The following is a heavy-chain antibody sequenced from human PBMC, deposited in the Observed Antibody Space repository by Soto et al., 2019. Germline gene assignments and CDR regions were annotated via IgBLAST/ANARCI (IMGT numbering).Heavy chain of an antibody. Sequence: ASVKVSCKASGYTFTSYYMHWVRRAPGQGLEWMGIINPSGGSTRYAQKFQGRVTMTRDTSTSTVYMELSSLRSEDTAVYYCARGLIYDSSGYYFDYRGQGTLVTVSS. CDR3: ARGLIYDSSGYYFDY. CDR2: INPSGGST. D-gene: IGHD3-22*01. J-gene: IGHJ4*02. CDR1: GYTFTSYY. V-gene: IGHV1-46*01.